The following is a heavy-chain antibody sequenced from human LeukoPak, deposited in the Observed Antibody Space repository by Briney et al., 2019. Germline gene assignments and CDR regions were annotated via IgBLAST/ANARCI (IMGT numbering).Heavy chain of an antibody. V-gene: IGHV4-30-4*01. Sequence: SETLSLTCTVSGGSISSRYYSWSRIRQPPGKGREGITYMYYSGSTYYNPCLKSRVTMSADTSKNQLSLKLSSVTAADTAVYYCARPYYYDSRIDPWGQGILVTVSS. J-gene: IGHJ5*02. D-gene: IGHD3-22*01. CDR3: ARPYYYDSRIDP. CDR2: MYYSGST. CDR1: GGSISSRYYS.